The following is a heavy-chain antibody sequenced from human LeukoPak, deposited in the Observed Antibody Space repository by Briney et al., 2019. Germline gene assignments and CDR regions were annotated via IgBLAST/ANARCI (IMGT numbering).Heavy chain of an antibody. CDR3: ARGHGIAAADY. Sequence: AASVKVSCAASGYTFTSYGISGVRQAPGQGREWIVWISAYEGNTNSAQNLQGRFTIPKKTSTSTAYIELRSLRSDDTAVYYCARGHGIAAADYWGQETLVTVSS. CDR1: GYTFTSYG. D-gene: IGHD6-13*01. V-gene: IGHV1-18*01. CDR2: ISAYEGNT. J-gene: IGHJ4*02.